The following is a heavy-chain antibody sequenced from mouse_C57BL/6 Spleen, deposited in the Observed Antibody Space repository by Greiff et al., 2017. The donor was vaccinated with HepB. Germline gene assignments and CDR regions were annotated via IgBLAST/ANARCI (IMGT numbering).Heavy chain of an antibody. Sequence: VKLMESGAELMKPGASVKLSCKATGYTFTGYWIEWVKQRPGHGLEWIGEILPGSGSTNYNEKFKGKATFTADTSSNTAYMQLSSLTTEDSAIYYCARRGIYGYEYYYAMDYWGQGTSVTVSS. CDR1: GYTFTGYW. CDR2: ILPGSGST. J-gene: IGHJ4*01. D-gene: IGHD1-2*01. V-gene: IGHV1-9*01. CDR3: ARRGIYGYEYYYAMDY.